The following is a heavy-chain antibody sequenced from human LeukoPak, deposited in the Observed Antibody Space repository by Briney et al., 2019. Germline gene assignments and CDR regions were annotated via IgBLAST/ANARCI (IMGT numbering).Heavy chain of an antibody. CDR1: GFTFSNYW. J-gene: IGHJ4*02. D-gene: IGHD1-20*01. Sequence: GGSLRLSCAASGFTFSNYWMSWVRQTPGKGLEWMANIKQDGSEKYYVDSVKGRFTISRGNAKNSLYLQMNSLRAEDTAVYYCANSNWSPFDHWGQGTLVTVSS. CDR3: ANSNWSPFDH. CDR2: IKQDGSEK. V-gene: IGHV3-7*01.